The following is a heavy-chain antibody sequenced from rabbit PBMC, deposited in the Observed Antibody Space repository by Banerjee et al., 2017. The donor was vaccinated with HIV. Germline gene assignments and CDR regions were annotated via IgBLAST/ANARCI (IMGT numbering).Heavy chain of an antibody. D-gene: IGHD4-1*01. CDR2: IVTGSDTT. J-gene: IGHJ4*01. CDR3: ARDLAGVIGWNFDL. Sequence: GFDFSISAYMSWVRQAPGKGLEWIGCIVTGSDTTYYASWAKGRFTISKTSSTTVSLQMTSLTAADTATYFCARDLAGVIGWNFDLWGQGTLVTVS. V-gene: IGHV1S40*01. CDR1: GFDFSISAY.